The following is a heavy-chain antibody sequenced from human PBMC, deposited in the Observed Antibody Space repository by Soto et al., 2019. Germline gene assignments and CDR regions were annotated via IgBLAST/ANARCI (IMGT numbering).Heavy chain of an antibody. CDR3: AKMYSSPNYGLDV. V-gene: IGHV3-23*01. Sequence: EVQLLESGGGLVPPGGSLRLSCAASGFTFSIYAMSWVRQAPGKGLEWVSAISDSGRSTYYADSVKGRLTISRDNFENTLYLQMNSLRAEDTAVYYCAKMYSSPNYGLDVWGQGTTVTVSS. CDR1: GFTFSIYA. D-gene: IGHD2-2*01. J-gene: IGHJ6*02. CDR2: ISDSGRST.